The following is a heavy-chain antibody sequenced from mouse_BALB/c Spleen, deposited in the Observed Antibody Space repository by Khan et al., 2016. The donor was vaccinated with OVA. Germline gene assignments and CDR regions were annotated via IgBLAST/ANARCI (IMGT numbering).Heavy chain of an antibody. V-gene: IGHV5-17*02. CDR2: ISSGSSSI. J-gene: IGHJ2*01. CDR1: GFTFSRFG. Sequence: EVQLLETGGGLVQPGGSRKLSCAASGFTFSRFGMHWVRQAPEKGLEWVAYISSGSSSIYYADTVKGRFTISRDHPKNTLFLPSTSLRSEDTAMDYCSNDSNFDYWGQGTTLTVSS. CDR3: SNDSNFDY.